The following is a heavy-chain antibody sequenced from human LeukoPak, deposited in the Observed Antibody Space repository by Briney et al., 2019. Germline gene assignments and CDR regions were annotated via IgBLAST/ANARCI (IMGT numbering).Heavy chain of an antibody. CDR3: AREGGPLLRYFDWLS. Sequence: ASVKVSCKASGYTFTSYDINWVRQATGQGLEWMGWMNPNSGNTGYAQKFQGRVTMTRDTSISTAYMELSRLRSGDTAVYYCAREGGPLLRYFDWLSWGQGTLVTVSS. CDR2: MNPNSGNT. CDR1: GYTFTSYD. J-gene: IGHJ4*02. D-gene: IGHD3-9*01. V-gene: IGHV1-8*01.